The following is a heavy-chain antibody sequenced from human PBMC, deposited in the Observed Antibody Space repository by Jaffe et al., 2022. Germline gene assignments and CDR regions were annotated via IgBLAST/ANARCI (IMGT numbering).Heavy chain of an antibody. Sequence: QVQLVQSGAEVKKPGSSVKVSCKASGGTFSSYAISWVRQAPGQGLEWMGGIIPIFGTANYAQKFQGRVTITADESTSTAYMELSSLRSEDTAVYYCARAELDCSGGSCYSLVLDYWGQGTLVTVSS. CDR1: GGTFSSYA. CDR3: ARAELDCSGGSCYSLVLDY. J-gene: IGHJ4*02. V-gene: IGHV1-69*01. D-gene: IGHD2-15*01. CDR2: IIPIFGTA.